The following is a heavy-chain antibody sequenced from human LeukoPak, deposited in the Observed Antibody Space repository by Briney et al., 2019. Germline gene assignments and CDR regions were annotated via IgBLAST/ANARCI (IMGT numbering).Heavy chain of an antibody. CDR3: AMPCSGGSCYKYYFDY. V-gene: IGHV1-69*13. CDR1: GGTFSSYA. J-gene: IGHJ4*02. D-gene: IGHD2-15*01. Sequence: SVKVSCKASGGTFSSYAISWVRQAPGQGLEWMGGIIPIFGTANYAQKFQGRVTITADESTSTAYMELSSLRSEDTAVYYCAMPCSGGSCYKYYFDYWGQGTLVTVSS. CDR2: IIPIFGTA.